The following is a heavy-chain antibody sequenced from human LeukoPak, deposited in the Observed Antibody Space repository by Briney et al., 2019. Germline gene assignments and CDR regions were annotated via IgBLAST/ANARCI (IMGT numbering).Heavy chain of an antibody. Sequence: ASVKVSRKASGYTFTSYGISWVRQAPGQGLEWMGWISAYNGNTNYAQKLQGRVTMTTDTSTSTAYMELRSLRSDDTAVYYCARSSIVGASRAYYYGMDVWGQGTTVTVSS. CDR2: ISAYNGNT. D-gene: IGHD1-26*01. J-gene: IGHJ6*02. CDR1: GYTFTSYG. CDR3: ARSSIVGASRAYYYGMDV. V-gene: IGHV1-18*01.